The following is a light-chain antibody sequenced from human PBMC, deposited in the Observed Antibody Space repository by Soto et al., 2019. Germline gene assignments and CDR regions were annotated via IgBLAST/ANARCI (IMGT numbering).Light chain of an antibody. J-gene: IGLJ1*01. CDR3: AAWDDSLNAVV. CDR2: GND. V-gene: IGLV1-44*01. Sequence: QSVLTQPPSASGTPGQRVTISCSGSSSNIGGNTVNWYQQLPGTAPKLLIYGNDQRPSGVPDRFSGSKSGTSASLAISGLQSEDEAEYYCAAWDDSLNAVVFGTGTKVTVL. CDR1: SSNIGGNT.